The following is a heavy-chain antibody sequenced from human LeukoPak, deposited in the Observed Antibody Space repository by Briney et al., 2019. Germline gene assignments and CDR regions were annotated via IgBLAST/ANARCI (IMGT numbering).Heavy chain of an antibody. Sequence: GRSLRLSCAASGFTFSSYGMHWVRQAPGKGLEWVAFIRYDGSNKYYADSVKGRFTISRDNSKNTLYLQMNSLRAEDTAVYYCAKKAVPAAHYYYYYYMDVWGKGTTVTVSS. CDR2: IRYDGSNK. V-gene: IGHV3-30*02. CDR1: GFTFSSYG. J-gene: IGHJ6*03. CDR3: AKKAVPAAHYYYYYYMDV. D-gene: IGHD2-2*01.